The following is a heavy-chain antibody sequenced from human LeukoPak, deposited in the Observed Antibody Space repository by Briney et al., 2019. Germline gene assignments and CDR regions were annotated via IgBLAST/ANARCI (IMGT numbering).Heavy chain of an antibody. CDR1: GFTVSSNY. CDR2: IYSGGST. Sequence: GGSLILSCAASGFTVSSNYMSWVRQAPGKGLEWVSVIYSGGSTYYADSVKGRFTISRDNSKNTLYLQMNSQRAEDTAVYYCAREETNSDYVGWGQGTLVTVSS. J-gene: IGHJ4*02. D-gene: IGHD4-4*01. V-gene: IGHV3-66*01. CDR3: AREETNSDYVG.